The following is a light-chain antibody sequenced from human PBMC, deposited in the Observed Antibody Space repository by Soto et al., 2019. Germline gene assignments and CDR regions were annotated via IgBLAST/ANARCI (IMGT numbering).Light chain of an antibody. V-gene: IGLV1-40*01. CDR1: SSNIGAGYD. Sequence: QSVLTQPPSVSGAPGQRVTISCTGSSSNIGAGYDVHWYQQLPGTAPKLLIYGNSNRPSGVPDRFSGSKSGTSASLAITGLKPEEDADYYCQSSDSSLKGVIFGGGTKLTVL. CDR2: GNS. CDR3: QSSDSSLKGVI. J-gene: IGLJ2*01.